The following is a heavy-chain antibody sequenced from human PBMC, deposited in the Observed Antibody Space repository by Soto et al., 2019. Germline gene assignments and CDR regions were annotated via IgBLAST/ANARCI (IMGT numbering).Heavy chain of an antibody. CDR1: GGSISSYY. CDR2: IYYSGST. D-gene: IGHD3-3*01. Sequence: SETLSLTCTVSGGSISSYYWSWIRQPPGKGLEWIGYIYYSGSTNYNPSLKSRVTISVDTSKNQFSLKLSSVTAADTAVYYCARSAAGKYYDFFGTFDYWGQGTLVTVSS. J-gene: IGHJ4*02. V-gene: IGHV4-59*01. CDR3: ARSAAGKYYDFFGTFDY.